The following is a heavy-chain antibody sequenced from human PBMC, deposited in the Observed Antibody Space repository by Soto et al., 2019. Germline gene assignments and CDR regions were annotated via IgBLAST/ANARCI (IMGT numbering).Heavy chain of an antibody. CDR1: GDTISTGGYT. CDR3: ARVASMVGATRAYYYYYGMDV. D-gene: IGHD1-26*01. Sequence: PSETLSLTCDVSGDTISTGGYTWAWIRQPPGKALECIGNIYYSGNTYYNPSLKSRVTISVDTSKNQFSLKLSSVTAEDTAVYYCARVASMVGATRAYYYYYGMDVWGQGTTVTVSS. CDR2: IYYSGNT. V-gene: IGHV4-30-2*03. J-gene: IGHJ6*02.